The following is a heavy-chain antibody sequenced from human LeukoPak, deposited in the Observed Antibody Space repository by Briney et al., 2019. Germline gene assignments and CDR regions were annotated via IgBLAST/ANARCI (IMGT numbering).Heavy chain of an antibody. J-gene: IGHJ5*02. D-gene: IGHD6-13*01. CDR1: GFTFSSYA. V-gene: IGHV3-23*01. CDR2: ISGSGGST. Sequence: GGSLRLSCAASGFTFSSYAMSWVRQAPGKGLEWVSAISGSGGSTYYADSVKGRFTISRDNSKNTLYLQMNSLRAEDTAVYYCAKDIAAAGIKTRRFDPWGQGTLVTVSS. CDR3: AKDIAAAGIKTRRFDP.